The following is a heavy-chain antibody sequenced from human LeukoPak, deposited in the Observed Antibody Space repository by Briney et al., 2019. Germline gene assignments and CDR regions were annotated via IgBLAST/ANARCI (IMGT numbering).Heavy chain of an antibody. CDR2: INANDGET. V-gene: IGHV3-23*01. J-gene: IGHJ4*02. CDR1: GFTFRSHA. Sequence: GGSLRLSCAASGFTFRSHAMSWVRQAPRKGLEWVSGINANDGETFYADSVKGRFTISRDNSENTAYLQMNSLRVEDTAVYYCAKPPGYSSGWFDYWGQGSLVTVSS. CDR3: AKPPGYSSGWFDY. D-gene: IGHD6-19*01.